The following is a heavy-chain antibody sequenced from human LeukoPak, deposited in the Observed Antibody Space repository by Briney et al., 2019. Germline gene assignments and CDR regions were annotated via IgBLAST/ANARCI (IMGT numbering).Heavy chain of an antibody. J-gene: IGHJ4*02. Sequence: HPGGSLRLSCAASGFTFRNAWMSWVRQAPGKGLEWVANIKQDGSEKYYVGSVKGRFTISRDNAKNSVFLQMNSLRAEDTAVYYCESDRDYYDSTGYLFDYWGQGTLVTVSS. V-gene: IGHV3-7*01. CDR2: IKQDGSEK. D-gene: IGHD3-22*01. CDR3: ESDRDYYDSTGYLFDY. CDR1: GFTFRNAW.